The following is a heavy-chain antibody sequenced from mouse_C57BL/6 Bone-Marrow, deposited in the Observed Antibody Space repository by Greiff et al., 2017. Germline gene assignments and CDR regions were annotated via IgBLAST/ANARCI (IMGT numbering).Heavy chain of an antibody. CDR1: GYTFTSYW. CDR3: ARPNYYGSSPFGV. Sequence: QVQLQQPGAELVRPGSSVKLSCKASGYTFTSYWMDWVKQRPGQGLEWIGNIYPSDSETHYNQKFTDKATLTVDKSSSTAYMQLSSLTSEDSAVYYCARPNYYGSSPFGVWGTGTTVTVSS. CDR2: IYPSDSET. J-gene: IGHJ1*03. V-gene: IGHV1-61*01. D-gene: IGHD1-1*01.